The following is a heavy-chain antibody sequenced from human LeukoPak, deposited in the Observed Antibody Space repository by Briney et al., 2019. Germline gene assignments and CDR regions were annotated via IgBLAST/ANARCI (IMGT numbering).Heavy chain of an antibody. CDR1: GFTFSNYA. V-gene: IGHV3-23*01. D-gene: IGHD3-9*01. CDR3: AKDVFELYDIYDH. J-gene: IGHJ4*02. CDR2: ISGSGGST. Sequence: GGSLRLSCTASGFTFSNYAMSWVRQAPGEGREWVSAISGSGGSTFNADSVKGRFTISRDNSKNTLYLQMNSLRAEDTAIYYCAKDVFELYDIYDHWGQGTLVTVSS.